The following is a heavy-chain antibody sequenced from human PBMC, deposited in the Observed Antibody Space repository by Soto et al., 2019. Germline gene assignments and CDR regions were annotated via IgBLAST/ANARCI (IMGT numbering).Heavy chain of an antibody. D-gene: IGHD3-10*01. CDR3: ARDEPTYGSGSYPRY. CDR1: GFTFSSYA. Sequence: HPGGSLRLSCAASGFTFSSYAMSWVRQAPGKGLEWVSYISSSGSTIYYADSVKGRFTISRDNAKNSLYLQMNSLRAEDTAVYYCARDEPTYGSGSYPRYWGQGTLVTVS. CDR2: ISSSGSTI. V-gene: IGHV3-48*01. J-gene: IGHJ4*02.